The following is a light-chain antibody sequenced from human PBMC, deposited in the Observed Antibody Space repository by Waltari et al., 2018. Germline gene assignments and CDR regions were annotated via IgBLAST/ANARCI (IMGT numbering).Light chain of an antibody. V-gene: IGLV1-40*01. CDR1: GSNNGAGYD. J-gene: IGLJ3*02. Sequence: QSVLTQPPSVSGAPGPRVTISCTGSGSNNGAGYDVHWYQQLPRAAPKLLIYGTSTRPLGVPDRFFGSKSGTSASLAITGLQAEDEADYYCQSYDTSLSVVFGGGTKLTVL. CDR2: GTS. CDR3: QSYDTSLSVV.